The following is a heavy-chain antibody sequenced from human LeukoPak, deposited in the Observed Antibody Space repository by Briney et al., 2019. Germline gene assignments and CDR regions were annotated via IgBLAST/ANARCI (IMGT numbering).Heavy chain of an antibody. Sequence: PGGSLRLSCSASGFTFSTYGMHWVRQAPGKGLEFVSVISSNGGSTYYADSVKGRFTISRDNSKNALYLQMNSLRAEDTAIYYCAKESSSGGLDYWGQGTLVTVSS. CDR1: GFTFSTYG. D-gene: IGHD6-19*01. J-gene: IGHJ4*02. CDR3: AKESSSGGLDY. CDR2: ISSNGGST. V-gene: IGHV3-64*04.